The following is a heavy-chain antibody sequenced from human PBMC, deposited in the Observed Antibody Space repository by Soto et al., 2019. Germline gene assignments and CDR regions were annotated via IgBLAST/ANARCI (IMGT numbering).Heavy chain of an antibody. D-gene: IGHD6-13*01. CDR3: ASDSSGYSSSWVFDF. V-gene: IGHV3-21*01. CDR1: GFTFSSYG. CDR2: ISSSSTYI. Sequence: VQLVDSGGGVVQPGRSLRLSCAASGFTFSSYGMHWVRRAPGKGLEWVSSISSSSTYIYYADSVKGRFTISRDNAKNSLYLQTNSLRADDTAVYYCASDSSGYSSSWVFDFLGQGTLVTVSS. J-gene: IGHJ4*02.